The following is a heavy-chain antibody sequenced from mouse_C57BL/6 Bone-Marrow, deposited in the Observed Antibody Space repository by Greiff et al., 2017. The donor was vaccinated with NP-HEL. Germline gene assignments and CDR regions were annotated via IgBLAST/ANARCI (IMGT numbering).Heavy chain of an antibody. CDR1: GYTFTDYY. J-gene: IGHJ3*01. CDR3: ARGWLPFAY. CDR2: IYPGSGNT. V-gene: IGHV1-76*01. Sequence: QVQLKESGAELVRPGASVKLSCKASGYTFTDYYINWVKQRPGQGLEWIARIYPGSGNTYYNEKFKGKATLTAEKSSSTAYMQLSSLTSEDSAVYFCARGWLPFAYWGQGTLVTVSA. D-gene: IGHD2-3*01.